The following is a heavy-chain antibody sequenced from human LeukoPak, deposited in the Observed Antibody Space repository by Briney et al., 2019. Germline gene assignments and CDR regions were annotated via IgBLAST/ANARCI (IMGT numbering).Heavy chain of an antibody. D-gene: IGHD2-15*01. CDR2: IYYSGST. V-gene: IGHV4-59*01. J-gene: IGHJ3*02. Sequence: SETLSLTCTVSGGSISSYYWSWIQQPPGKGLEWIGYIYYSGSTNYNPSLKSRVTISVDTSKNQFSLKLSSVTAADTAVYYCARYSVVAAKVSLDAFDIWGQGTMVTVSS. CDR3: ARYSVVAAKVSLDAFDI. CDR1: GGSISSYY.